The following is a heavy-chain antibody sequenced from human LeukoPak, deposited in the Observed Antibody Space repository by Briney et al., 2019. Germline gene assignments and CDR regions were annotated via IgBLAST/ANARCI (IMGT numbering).Heavy chain of an antibody. CDR3: ARDDTVTVVTYHYYGMDV. J-gene: IGHJ6*02. Sequence: SETLSLTCTVSGGSISSSNYCWGWIRQPPGKGLEWIGSIYYSGSTYYSPSLKSRVTISVDTSKNQFSLKLSSVTAADTAVYYCARDDTVTVVTYHYYGMDVWGQGTTVTVSS. V-gene: IGHV4-39*07. CDR2: IYYSGST. D-gene: IGHD4-23*01. CDR1: GGSISSSNYC.